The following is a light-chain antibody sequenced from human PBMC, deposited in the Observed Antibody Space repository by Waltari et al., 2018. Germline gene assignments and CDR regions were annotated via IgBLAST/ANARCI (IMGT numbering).Light chain of an antibody. CDR2: QDN. CDR1: QLGDKY. CDR3: QAWDSSIVI. V-gene: IGLV3-1*01. J-gene: IGLJ2*01. Sequence: SYELSQPPSVSVSPGQTATITCSGDQLGDKYAYWYQQKPGQSPVVVIYQDNKRPSGIPERFSGSNSGNTATLTISGTHAMDEADYYCQAWDSSIVIFGGGTKLTVL.